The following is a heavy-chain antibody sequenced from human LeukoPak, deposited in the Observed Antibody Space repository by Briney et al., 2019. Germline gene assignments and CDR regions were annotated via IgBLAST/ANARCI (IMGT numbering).Heavy chain of an antibody. Sequence: KPSETLSLTCTVSGGSISSYYWSWVRQPPGKGLEWIGYIYYSGSTNYNPSLKSRVTISVDKSKNQFSLKLSSVTAADTAVYYCAAYDYVWGSYRSVDYWGQGTLVTVSS. D-gene: IGHD3-16*02. CDR1: GGSISSYY. CDR3: AAYDYVWGSYRSVDY. J-gene: IGHJ4*02. V-gene: IGHV4-59*01. CDR2: IYYSGST.